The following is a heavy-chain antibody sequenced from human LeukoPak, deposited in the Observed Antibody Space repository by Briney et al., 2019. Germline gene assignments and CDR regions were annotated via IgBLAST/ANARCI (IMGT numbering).Heavy chain of an antibody. CDR3: ARDRVGIAGSRPFDY. J-gene: IGHJ4*02. CDR1: GFTFSSYS. Sequence: GGSLRLSCAASGFTFSSYSMNWVRQAPGKGLEWVSSISSSSSYIYYADSVKGRFTISRDNAKNSLYLQMNSLRAEDTAVYYCARDRVGIAGSRPFDYWGQGTLVTVSS. V-gene: IGHV3-21*01. CDR2: ISSSSSYI. D-gene: IGHD6-13*01.